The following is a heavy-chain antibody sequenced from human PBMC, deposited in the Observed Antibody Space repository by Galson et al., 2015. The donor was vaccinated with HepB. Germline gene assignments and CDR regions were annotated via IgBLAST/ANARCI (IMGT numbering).Heavy chain of an antibody. Sequence: SVKVSCKASGYTFTSYYMHWVRQAPGQGLEWMGIINPSGGSTSYAQKFQGRVTMTRDTSTSTVYMELSSLRSKDTAVYYCATSTYYDFWSGYYLGAWGQGTLVTVSS. V-gene: IGHV1-46*01. CDR2: INPSGGST. D-gene: IGHD3-3*01. CDR1: GYTFTSYY. CDR3: ATSTYYDFWSGYYLGA. J-gene: IGHJ5*02.